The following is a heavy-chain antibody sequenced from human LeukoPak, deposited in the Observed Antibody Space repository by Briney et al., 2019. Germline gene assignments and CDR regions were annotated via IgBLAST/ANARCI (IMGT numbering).Heavy chain of an antibody. CDR1: GFTFSSYE. V-gene: IGHV3-48*03. CDR2: ISSSGSNI. J-gene: IGHJ6*04. Sequence: GGSLRLSCAASGFTFSSYEMNWVRQAPGKGLEWVSYISSSGSNIYYADSVKGRFTISRDNAKNSLYMQMNSLRAEDTAVYYCAELGITMIGGVWGKGTTVTISS. D-gene: IGHD3-10*02. CDR3: AELGITMIGGV.